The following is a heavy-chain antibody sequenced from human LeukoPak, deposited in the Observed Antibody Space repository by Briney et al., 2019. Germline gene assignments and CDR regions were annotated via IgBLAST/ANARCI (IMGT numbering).Heavy chain of an antibody. CDR1: GYTFTSYG. Sequence: ASVKVSCKASGYTFTSYGISWVLQAPGQGLEWMGWISAYNGNTNYAQKLQGRVTMTTDTSTSTAYMELRSLRSDDTAVYYCARVVTMIVVAPFDYWGQGTLVTVSS. D-gene: IGHD3-22*01. CDR3: ARVVTMIVVAPFDY. V-gene: IGHV1-18*01. J-gene: IGHJ4*02. CDR2: ISAYNGNT.